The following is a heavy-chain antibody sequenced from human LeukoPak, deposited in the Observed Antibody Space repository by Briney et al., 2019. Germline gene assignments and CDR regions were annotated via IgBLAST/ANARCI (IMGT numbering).Heavy chain of an antibody. CDR2: IYYSGST. Sequence: SQTLSLTCTVSGGSISSGGYYWSWIRQHPGKGLDWIGYIYYSGSTYYNPSLKSRVTISVDTSKNQFSPKLSSVTAADTAVYYCARDRARDYDYYFDYWGQGTLVTVSS. CDR1: GGSISSGGYY. D-gene: IGHD5-12*01. CDR3: ARDRARDYDYYFDY. J-gene: IGHJ4*02. V-gene: IGHV4-31*03.